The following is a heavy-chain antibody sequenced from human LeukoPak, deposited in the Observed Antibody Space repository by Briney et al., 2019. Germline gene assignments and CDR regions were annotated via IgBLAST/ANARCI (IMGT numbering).Heavy chain of an antibody. J-gene: IGHJ4*02. D-gene: IGHD4-17*01. CDR3: ARDPLFYGVNGGGYFDY. V-gene: IGHV3-30-3*01. CDR1: GFTFSSYA. Sequence: GGSLRLSCAASGFTFSSYAMHWVRQAPGKGLEWVAVISYDGSNKYYADSVKGRFTISRDNSKNTLYLQMNSLRAEDTAVYYCARDPLFYGVNGGGYFDYWGQGTLVTVSS. CDR2: ISYDGSNK.